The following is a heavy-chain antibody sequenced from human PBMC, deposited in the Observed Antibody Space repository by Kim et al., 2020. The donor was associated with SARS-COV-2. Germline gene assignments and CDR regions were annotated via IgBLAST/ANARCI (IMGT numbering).Heavy chain of an antibody. CDR3: TTDMGESGKFYDFDF. V-gene: IGHV3-15*01. Sequence: PVKGRLTISRDDSKNTMFLQMNSLQTEDTAVYFCTTDMGESGKFYDFDFWGQGTLVTVSA. D-gene: IGHD3-16*01. J-gene: IGHJ4*02.